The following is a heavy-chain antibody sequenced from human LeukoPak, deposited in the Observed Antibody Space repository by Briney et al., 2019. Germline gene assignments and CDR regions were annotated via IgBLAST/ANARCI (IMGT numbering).Heavy chain of an antibody. Sequence: SVKVSCKASGGTFSNYAISWVRQAPGQGLEWMGGIIPIFGTANYAQKFRGRVTMTRDLSTSTDYMELSSLRSDDTAVYFCARDNSVGDYAWWFDPWGQGTLVTVSS. D-gene: IGHD1-26*01. CDR2: IIPIFGTA. J-gene: IGHJ5*02. V-gene: IGHV1-69*05. CDR3: ARDNSVGDYAWWFDP. CDR1: GGTFSNYA.